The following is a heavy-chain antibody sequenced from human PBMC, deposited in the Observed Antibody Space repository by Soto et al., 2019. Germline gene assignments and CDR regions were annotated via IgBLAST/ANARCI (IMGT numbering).Heavy chain of an antibody. CDR3: ARGRGNTGPDY. CDR1: GGTFSSYA. D-gene: IGHD3-10*01. Sequence: VASVKVSCKASGGTFSSYAISWVRQAPGQGLEWMGGIIPIFGTANYAQKFQGRVTITADESTSTAYMELSSLRSEDTAVYYCARGRGNTGPDYWGQGTLVTVSS. V-gene: IGHV1-69*13. CDR2: IIPIFGTA. J-gene: IGHJ4*02.